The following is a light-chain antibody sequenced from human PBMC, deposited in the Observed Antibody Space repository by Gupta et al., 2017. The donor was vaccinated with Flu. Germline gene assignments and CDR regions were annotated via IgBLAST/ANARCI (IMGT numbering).Light chain of an antibody. Sequence: EIVLTQSPATLSLSPGERATLSCRASQSVSSYLAWDQQKPGQAPRLLIYDAYNRDTGIPARFSGSGSGTDFTLTSRRRETEDFEVYYCQQRSNWTFGQGTKVEIK. CDR2: DAY. V-gene: IGKV3-11*01. J-gene: IGKJ1*01. CDR3: QQRSNWT. CDR1: QSVSSY.